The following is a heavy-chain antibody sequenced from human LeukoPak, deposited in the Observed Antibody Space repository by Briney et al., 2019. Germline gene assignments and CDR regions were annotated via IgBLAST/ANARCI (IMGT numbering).Heavy chain of an antibody. V-gene: IGHV1-2*02. D-gene: IGHD2-21*02. CDR3: VRVAYCGSGCYYYVDS. CDR2: INPKTGGT. J-gene: IGHJ4*02. CDR1: GYTFTDNY. Sequence: ASVKVSCKASGYTFTDNYLHWVRQAPGQGLEWMGLINPKTGGTTYAQKFQGTITVTRDTSVSIVYMELSGLGPDDTAIYYCVRVAYCGSGCYYYVDSWGQGTLVTVSS.